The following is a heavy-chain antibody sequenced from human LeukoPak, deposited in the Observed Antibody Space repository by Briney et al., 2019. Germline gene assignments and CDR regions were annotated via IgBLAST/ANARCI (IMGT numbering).Heavy chain of an antibody. D-gene: IGHD6-13*01. CDR1: GFTFSSYA. CDR3: AKDRGSSWYDFDY. V-gene: IGHV3-30-3*01. Sequence: GRSLRLSCAASGFTFSSYAMHWVRQAPGKGLEWVAVISYDGSNKYYADSVKGRFTISRDNSKNTLYLQMNSLRAEDTAVYYCAKDRGSSWYDFDYWGQGTLVTVSS. J-gene: IGHJ4*02. CDR2: ISYDGSNK.